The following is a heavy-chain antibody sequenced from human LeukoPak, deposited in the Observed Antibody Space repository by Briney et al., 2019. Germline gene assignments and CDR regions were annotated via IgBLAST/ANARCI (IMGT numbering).Heavy chain of an antibody. V-gene: IGHV4-31*03. CDR2: IYYSGST. CDR3: AKDVIRGGITYFES. Sequence: SETLSLTCTVSGGSISSGGYYWSWIRQHPAQGLEWIGYIYYSGSTYYNPSLKSRVTISVDTSKTQFSLKLSSVTAADTAVYYCAKDVIRGGITYFESWGQGTQVAVSS. D-gene: IGHD3-10*01. CDR1: GGSISSGGYY. J-gene: IGHJ4*02.